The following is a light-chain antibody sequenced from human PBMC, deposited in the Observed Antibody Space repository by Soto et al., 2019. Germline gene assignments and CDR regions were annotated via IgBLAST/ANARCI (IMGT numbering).Light chain of an antibody. CDR1: PNVPNSY. CDR3: QRYGTSTT. CDR2: GAS. J-gene: IGKJ1*01. Sequence: DIVLPQSPGTLSLSPGERATLSCRASPNVPNSYLAWYQQKPGQAHRLLIYGASSRATGIPVRFSGSGSGTDFTLTISRLGPEDLAVYYCQRYGTSTTFGQGTKVEIK. V-gene: IGKV3-20*01.